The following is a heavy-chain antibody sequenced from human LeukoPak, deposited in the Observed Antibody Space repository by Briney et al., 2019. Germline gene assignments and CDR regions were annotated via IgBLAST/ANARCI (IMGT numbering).Heavy chain of an antibody. Sequence: PSETLSLTCAVYGGSFSGYYWSWIRQPPGKGLEWIGEVNHSGSTNYNPSLKSRVTISVDTSKNQFSLKLSSVTAADTAVYYCARYSTDILTGSPRYGMDVWGQGTTVTVSS. J-gene: IGHJ6*02. V-gene: IGHV4-34*01. CDR2: VNHSGST. D-gene: IGHD3-9*01. CDR1: GGSFSGYY. CDR3: ARYSTDILTGSPRYGMDV.